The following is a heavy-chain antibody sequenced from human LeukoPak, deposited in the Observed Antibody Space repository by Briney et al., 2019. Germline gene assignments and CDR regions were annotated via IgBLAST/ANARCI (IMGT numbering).Heavy chain of an antibody. CDR2: IYSGGGT. V-gene: IGHV3-53*01. CDR3: ARVFHFYASGTYSGAFDY. D-gene: IGHD3-10*01. Sequence: PGGSLRLSCSASGFSVTSNYMSWVRQAPGKGLQWVSVIYSGGGTDYAGSVRGRFTISRDNSKNMLHLQMDNLRAEDTAVYYCARVFHFYASGTYSGAFDYWGQGTLVTVSS. J-gene: IGHJ4*02. CDR1: GFSVTSNY.